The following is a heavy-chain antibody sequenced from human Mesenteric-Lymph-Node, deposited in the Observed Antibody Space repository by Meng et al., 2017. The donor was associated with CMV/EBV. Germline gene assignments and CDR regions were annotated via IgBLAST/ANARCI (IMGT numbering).Heavy chain of an antibody. J-gene: IGHJ6*02. CDR3: AKFSGTHYNDAMDV. CDR1: GFTFSSYA. D-gene: IGHD1-26*01. Sequence: GESLKISCAASGFTFSSYAMSWVRQAPGKGLEWVSTISGSSGSTNYADSVKGRFTISRDSSKNTLYLQMHSLRAEDTAVYYCAKFSGTHYNDAMDVWGQGTTVTVSS. CDR2: ISGSSGST. V-gene: IGHV3-23*01.